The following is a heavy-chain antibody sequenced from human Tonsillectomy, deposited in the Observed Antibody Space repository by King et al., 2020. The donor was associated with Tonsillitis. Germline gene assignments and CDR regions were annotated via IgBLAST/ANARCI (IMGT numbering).Heavy chain of an antibody. CDR3: AREVVVPAAMAGYYYYGMDV. D-gene: IGHD2-2*01. CDR1: GFTFSSYA. V-gene: IGHV3-30*04. J-gene: IGHJ6*02. Sequence: VQLVESGGGVVQPGRSLRLSCAASGFTFSSYAMHWVRQAPGKGLEWVAVISYDGSNKYYADSVKGRFTISRDNSKNTLYLQMNSLRAEDTAVYYCAREVVVPAAMAGYYYYGMDVWGQGTTVTVSS. CDR2: ISYDGSNK.